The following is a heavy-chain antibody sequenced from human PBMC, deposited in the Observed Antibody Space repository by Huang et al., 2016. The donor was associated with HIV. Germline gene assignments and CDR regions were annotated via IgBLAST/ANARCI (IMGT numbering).Heavy chain of an antibody. V-gene: IGHV4-39*01. J-gene: IGHJ4*02. CDR2: FFDEWNT. CDR1: DGSISSSSYY. CDR3: AAMVRGVISYFDY. D-gene: IGHD3-10*01. Sequence: QLQLQESGPGLVKPSETLSLTCTVSDGSISSSSYYWGWIRQPPGKGLEWIATFFDEWNTSYTPSLKSRVTISVDTSKNQFALNLSSVTAADTAVYYCAAMVRGVISYFDYWGQGTLVTVSS.